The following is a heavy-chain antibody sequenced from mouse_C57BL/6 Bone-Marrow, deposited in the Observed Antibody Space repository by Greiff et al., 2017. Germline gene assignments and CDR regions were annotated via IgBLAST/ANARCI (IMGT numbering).Heavy chain of an antibody. J-gene: IGHJ4*01. CDR2: INPSNGGT. CDR1: GYTFTSYW. CDR3: ASRAPTGSRYENAMDY. D-gene: IGHD1-1*01. Sequence: QVQLQQPGTELVKPGASVKLSCKASGYTFTSYWMHWVKQRPGQGLEWIGNINPSNGGTNYNEKFKNKATLTVDKSSSTAYMQLSSLTCGDSEVYYCASRAPTGSRYENAMDYWGQGTSVTVSS. V-gene: IGHV1-53*01.